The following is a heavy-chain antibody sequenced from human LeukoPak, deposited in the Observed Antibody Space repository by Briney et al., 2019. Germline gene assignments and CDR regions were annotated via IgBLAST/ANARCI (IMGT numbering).Heavy chain of an antibody. CDR3: ARDYGYTPYYFDY. D-gene: IGHD5-18*01. CDR2: LTGRGDTT. CDR1: GFTFSTYA. Sequence: GGSLRLSCAASGFTFSTYAMSWVRQAPGKGLQWVSTLTGRGDTTYYAESVKGRFTISRDNSKNTVYLQMNSLRVDDTAVYYCARDYGYTPYYFDYWGQGTLVTVSS. V-gene: IGHV3-23*01. J-gene: IGHJ4*01.